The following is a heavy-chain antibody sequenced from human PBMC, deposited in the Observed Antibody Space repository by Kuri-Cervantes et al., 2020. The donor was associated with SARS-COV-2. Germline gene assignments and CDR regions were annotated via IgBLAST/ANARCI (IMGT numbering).Heavy chain of an antibody. Sequence: SETLSLTCTVSGASSNTYYWGWIRQPPGKGLEWIGNIFTSGRTNYNPSLKSRVTISVDTSKNQFSLNLSSVTAADTAVYYCVSYKYYNKGNWFDPWGQGTLVTVSS. CDR3: VSYKYYNKGNWFDP. V-gene: IGHV4-4*08. CDR2: IFTSGRT. J-gene: IGHJ5*02. D-gene: IGHD5-24*01. CDR1: GASSNTYY.